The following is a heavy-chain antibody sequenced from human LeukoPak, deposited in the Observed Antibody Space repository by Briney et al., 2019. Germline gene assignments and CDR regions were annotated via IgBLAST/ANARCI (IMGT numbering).Heavy chain of an antibody. D-gene: IGHD5-12*01. CDR3: ARGVNSGYVSLVRTFDY. Sequence: SETLSLTCAVYGGSFSGYYWSWIRQPPGKGLEWIGEINHSGSTNYNPSLKSRVTILVDTSENQFSLKLSSVTAADTAVYYCARGVNSGYVSLVRTFDYWGQGTLVTVSS. V-gene: IGHV4-34*01. CDR2: INHSGST. CDR1: GGSFSGYY. J-gene: IGHJ4*02.